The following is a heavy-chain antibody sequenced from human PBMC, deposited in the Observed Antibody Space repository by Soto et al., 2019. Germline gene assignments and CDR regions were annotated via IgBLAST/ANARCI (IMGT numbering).Heavy chain of an antibody. V-gene: IGHV4-39*01. CDR2: IYYSGST. D-gene: IGHD6-13*01. CDR1: GGSIRSSSYY. CDR3: ARKRVAASGTRTGTFDYYYVMDV. Sequence: PSETLSLTCTVSGGSIRSSSYYWGWIRQPPGKGLEWIGSIYYSGSTYYNTSRKSRVTISVDTSKNQFSLKLSSVTAADTAVYYCARKRVAASGTRTGTFDYYYVMDVWGQGTTVTFSS. J-gene: IGHJ6*02.